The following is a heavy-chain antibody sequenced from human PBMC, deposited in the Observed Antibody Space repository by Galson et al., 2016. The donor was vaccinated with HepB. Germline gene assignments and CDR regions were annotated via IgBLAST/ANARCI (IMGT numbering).Heavy chain of an antibody. J-gene: IGHJ4*02. CDR2: IKQDGSAK. Sequence: SLRLSCAASGFTFSSYWMSWVRQAPGKGLEWVANIKQDGSAKYFVDSVKGRFTISRDNAKDSLYLQLDNLRTEDTAVYYCASAETPIVEKEVAAYYWGQGALVTVSS. CDR3: ASAETPIVEKEVAAYY. V-gene: IGHV3-7*01. D-gene: IGHD2-15*01. CDR1: GFTFSSYW.